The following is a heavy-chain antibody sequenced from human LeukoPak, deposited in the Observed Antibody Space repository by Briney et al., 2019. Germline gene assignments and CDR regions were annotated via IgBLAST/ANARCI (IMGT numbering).Heavy chain of an antibody. J-gene: IGHJ5*02. Sequence: SETLSLTCAVYGGSFSGYYWSWIRQPPGKGLEWIGEINHSGSTNYNPSLKSRVTISVDTSKNQLSLKLSSVTAADTAVYYCARGRYCSSTSCYFRFDPWGQRTLVTVSS. V-gene: IGHV4-34*01. CDR1: GGSFSGYY. D-gene: IGHD2-2*01. CDR2: INHSGST. CDR3: ARGRYCSSTSCYFRFDP.